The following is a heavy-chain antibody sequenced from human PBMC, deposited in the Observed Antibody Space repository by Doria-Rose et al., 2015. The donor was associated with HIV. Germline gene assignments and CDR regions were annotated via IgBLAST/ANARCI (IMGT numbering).Heavy chain of an antibody. V-gene: IGHV2-26*01. D-gene: IGHD6-13*01. J-gene: IGHJ4*02. CDR1: GVSLSSPGMG. Sequence: QITLKESGPVLVRPTETLTLTCTVSGVSLSSPGMGVSWIRQPPGKALEWLANISSDDERSYKTSLKSRLTISRSTSKGQVVLTMTDMDPVDTATYYCARIKSSRWYHKYYFDFWGQGTLVIVSA. CDR3: ARIKSSRWYHKYYFDF. CDR2: ISSDDER.